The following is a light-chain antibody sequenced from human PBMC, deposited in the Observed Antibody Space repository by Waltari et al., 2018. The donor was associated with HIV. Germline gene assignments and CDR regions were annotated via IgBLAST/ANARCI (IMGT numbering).Light chain of an antibody. CDR1: QNIKGN. CDR3: LQYDNLPYT. J-gene: IGKJ2*01. V-gene: IGKV1-33*01. Sequence: DIQMTQSPSSLSASVGDRVTITCQATQNIKGNLNWFQQKSGRAPKLLIYAGANLETGVPPRFSGGGSSTDYTLTITNLQPDDTGTYYCLQYDNLPYTFGQGTTLEI. CDR2: AGA.